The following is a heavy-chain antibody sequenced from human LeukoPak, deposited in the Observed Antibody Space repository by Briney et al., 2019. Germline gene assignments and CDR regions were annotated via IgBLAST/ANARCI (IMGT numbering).Heavy chain of an antibody. V-gene: IGHV3-53*01. CDR1: GFTVSSNY. CDR2: IYSGGST. D-gene: IGHD5-24*01. CDR3: ARVLRDGYNLAWFDP. Sequence: GGSLRLSCAASGFTVSSNYMSWVRQAPGKGLEWVSVIYSGGSTYYADSVKGRFTISRDNSKNTLYLQMNSLRAEDTAVYYCARVLRDGYNLAWFDPWGQGTLVTVSS. J-gene: IGHJ5*02.